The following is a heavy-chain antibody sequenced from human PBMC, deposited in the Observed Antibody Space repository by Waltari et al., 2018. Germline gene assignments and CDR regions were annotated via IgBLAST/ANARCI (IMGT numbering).Heavy chain of an antibody. CDR1: GFTFGSYA. J-gene: IGHJ4*02. V-gene: IGHV3-23*01. D-gene: IGHD6-19*01. CDR3: AKDVGSGWPVFDY. CDR2: INGGVSTT. Sequence: EVQLLESGGDLVQPGESLRLSCAASGFTFGSYAMSWVRQAPGGGLEWVSTINGGVSTTFYEGSVKGRFTISIDNSKNSLYLQMNSLRTEDTALYYCAKDVGSGWPVFDYWGQGTLVTVSS.